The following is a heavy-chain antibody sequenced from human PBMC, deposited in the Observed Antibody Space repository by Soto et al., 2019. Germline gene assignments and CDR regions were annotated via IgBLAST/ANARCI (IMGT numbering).Heavy chain of an antibody. Sequence: QVQLVESGGGVVQPGRSLRLSCAASGFTFSSYGMHWVRQAPGKGLEWVAMIYYDGSNKYYADSVKGRFTISRDNSKNTLFLQMDSLTAEDTAVYYCARDPPTSGDFLFDYWGQGTLVTVSS. D-gene: IGHD4-17*01. J-gene: IGHJ4*02. CDR3: ARDPPTSGDFLFDY. V-gene: IGHV3-33*01. CDR2: IYYDGSNK. CDR1: GFTFSSYG.